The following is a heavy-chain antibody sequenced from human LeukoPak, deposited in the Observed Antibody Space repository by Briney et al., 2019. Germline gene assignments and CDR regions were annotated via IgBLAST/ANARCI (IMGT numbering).Heavy chain of an antibody. Sequence: SETLSLTCTVSGGSISSSSYYWGWIRQPPGKGLEWIGSIYYSGSTYYNPSLKSRVTISVDTSKNQFSLKLSSVTAADTAVYYCARALGDFDFWSGPFDYWGQGTLVTVSS. D-gene: IGHD3-3*01. V-gene: IGHV4-39*01. CDR1: GGSISSSSYY. CDR2: IYYSGST. CDR3: ARALGDFDFWSGPFDY. J-gene: IGHJ4*02.